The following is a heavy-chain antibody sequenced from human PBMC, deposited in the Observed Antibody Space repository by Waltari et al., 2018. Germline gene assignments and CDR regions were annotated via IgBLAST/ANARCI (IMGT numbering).Heavy chain of an antibody. CDR2: IYTSGST. J-gene: IGHJ4*02. D-gene: IGHD6-19*01. CDR1: GGSLSSGSYY. V-gene: IGHV4-61*02. Sequence: QVQLQESGPGLVKPSQTLSLTCTDSGGSLSSGSYYWSGIRQPAGKGLEWIGRIYTSGSTNYTPSLTSLVTVAVDTAKNQFSLKLSLVPAADTALYYWARARYSSGWSYFVWDYWGQGTLVTVSS. CDR3: ARARYSSGWSYFVWDY.